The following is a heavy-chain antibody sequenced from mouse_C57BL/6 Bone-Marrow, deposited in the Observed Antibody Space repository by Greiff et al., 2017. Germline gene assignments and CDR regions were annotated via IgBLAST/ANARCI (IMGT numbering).Heavy chain of an antibody. D-gene: IGHD2-1*01. J-gene: IGHJ2*01. V-gene: IGHV1-20*01. CDR1: GYSFTGYF. CDR3: ARPCNYGYYFDY. CDR2: INPYNGDT. Sequence: EVKLVESGPELVKPGDSVKISCKASGYSFTGYFMNWVMQSHGKSLEWIGRINPYNGDTFYNQKFKGKATLTVDKSSSTAHMELRSLTSEDSAVYYCARPCNYGYYFDYWGQGTTLTVSS.